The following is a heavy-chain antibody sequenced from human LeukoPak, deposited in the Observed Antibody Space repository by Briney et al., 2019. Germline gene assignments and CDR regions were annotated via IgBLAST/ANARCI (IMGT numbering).Heavy chain of an antibody. Sequence: PGGSLRLSCAASGFTFSSYAMSWVRQAPGKGLEWVSAISGSGGSTYYADSVKGRFTISRDNSKSTLYLQMNSLRAEDTAVYYCAKSPVYYDYVWGSYRYPNWFDPWGQGTLVTVSS. V-gene: IGHV3-23*01. CDR1: GFTFSSYA. D-gene: IGHD3-16*02. CDR3: AKSPVYYDYVWGSYRYPNWFDP. J-gene: IGHJ5*02. CDR2: ISGSGGST.